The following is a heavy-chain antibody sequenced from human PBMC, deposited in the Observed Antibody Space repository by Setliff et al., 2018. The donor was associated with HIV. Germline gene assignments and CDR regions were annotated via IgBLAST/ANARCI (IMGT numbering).Heavy chain of an antibody. D-gene: IGHD2-8*02. Sequence: KASETLSLTCSVSGSSISSNSYWWAWIRQPPGKGLEYIGPIYHRGGTFNNPSLKSRVVMSVDTSKNQFSLKLTSVTAADTATYYCARDTGVNVAPDGRGYHTFDFWGRGTMVTVSS. CDR3: ARDTGVNVAPDGRGYHTFDF. CDR1: GSSISSNSY. J-gene: IGHJ3*01. CDR2: IYHRGGT. V-gene: IGHV4-38-2*02.